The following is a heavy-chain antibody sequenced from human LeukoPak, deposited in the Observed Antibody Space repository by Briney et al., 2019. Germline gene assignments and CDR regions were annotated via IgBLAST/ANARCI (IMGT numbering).Heavy chain of an antibody. V-gene: IGHV1-2*02. D-gene: IGHD3-10*01. CDR1: GYTFTSYD. CDR2: INPNSGGT. CDR3: ARDIGFGDDY. J-gene: IGHJ4*02. Sequence: GASVKVSCKASGYTFTSYDINWVRQATGQGLEWTGWINPNSGGTNYAQKFQGRVTMTRDTSISTAYMELSRLRSDDTAVYYCARDIGFGDDYWGQGTLVTVSS.